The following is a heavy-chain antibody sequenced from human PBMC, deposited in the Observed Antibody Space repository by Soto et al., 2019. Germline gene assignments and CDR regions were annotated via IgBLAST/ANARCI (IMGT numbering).Heavy chain of an antibody. CDR2: IIPFFGTA. J-gene: IGHJ4*01. D-gene: IGHD3-3*01. CDR1: GGSFSSYT. Sequence: QVQLVQSGAEVKTPESSVKVSCNASGGSFSSYTINWVRQVPGQGLEWMGGIIPFFGTANSAQKFQGRVTLTADETTSAVSLELSRLMFENTAIYYYAGGADDFEGLLKYCGHGTLFTVST. V-gene: IGHV1-69*01. CDR3: AGGADDFEGLLKY.